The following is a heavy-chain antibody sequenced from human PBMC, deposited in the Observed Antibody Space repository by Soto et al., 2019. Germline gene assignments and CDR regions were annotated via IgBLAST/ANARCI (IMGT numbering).Heavy chain of an antibody. CDR2: ISAYNGNT. V-gene: IGHV1-18*01. J-gene: IGHJ3*02. Sequence: GASVKVSCKASGYTFTSYGISWVRQAPGQGLEWMGWISAYNGNTNYAQKLQGRVTMTTDTSTSTAYMELRSLRSDDTAVYYCARVNGAMVRGGIWRKHLGGAFDIWGQGTMVTVSS. CDR1: GYTFTSYG. CDR3: ARVNGAMVRGGIWRKHLGGAFDI. D-gene: IGHD3-10*01.